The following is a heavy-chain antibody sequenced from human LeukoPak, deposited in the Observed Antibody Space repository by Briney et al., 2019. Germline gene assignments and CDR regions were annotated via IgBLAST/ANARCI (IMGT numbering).Heavy chain of an antibody. V-gene: IGHV4-39*01. Sequence: SETLSLTCTVSGCSISNSGYYWGWIRQPPGKGLEWIGSIYYTGNTYYNPSLNSRVTISVDTSKNQFSLKLSSVTDADTAIYYCARLTSGWYVIYWGQGTLVTVSS. J-gene: IGHJ4*02. CDR3: ARLTSGWYVIY. CDR1: GCSISNSGYY. CDR2: IYYTGNT. D-gene: IGHD6-19*01.